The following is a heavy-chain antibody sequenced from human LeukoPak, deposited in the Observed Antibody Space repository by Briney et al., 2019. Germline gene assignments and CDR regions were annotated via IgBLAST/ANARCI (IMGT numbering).Heavy chain of an antibody. CDR2: IIPIFGTA. D-gene: IGHD6-6*01. Sequence: SVKVSRKASGGTFSSYAISWVRQAPGQGLEWMGRIIPIFGTANYAQKFQGRVTITTDESTSTAYMELSSLRSEDTAVYYCAREEGGSSSSDFWGQGTLVTVSS. V-gene: IGHV1-69*05. CDR3: AREEGGSSSSDF. CDR1: GGTFSSYA. J-gene: IGHJ4*02.